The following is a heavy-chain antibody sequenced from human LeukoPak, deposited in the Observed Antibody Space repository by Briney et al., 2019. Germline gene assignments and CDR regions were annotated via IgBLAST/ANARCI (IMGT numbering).Heavy chain of an antibody. Sequence: PSQTLSLTCTVSGGSISSGDYYWSWIRQPPGKGLEWIGYIYYSGSTYYNPSLKSRVTISVDTSKNQFSLKLSSVTAADTAVYYCARDPYYYDSREYGNAFDIWGQGTTVTVSS. D-gene: IGHD3-22*01. CDR1: GGSISSGDYY. CDR2: IYYSGST. V-gene: IGHV4-30-4*08. J-gene: IGHJ3*02. CDR3: ARDPYYYDSREYGNAFDI.